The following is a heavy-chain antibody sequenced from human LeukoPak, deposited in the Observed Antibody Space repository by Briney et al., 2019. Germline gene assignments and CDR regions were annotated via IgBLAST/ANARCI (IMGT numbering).Heavy chain of an antibody. D-gene: IGHD6-19*01. Sequence: GGSLRLSCAASGFSFSDYEMNWVRQSPAKGLEWVSNISPNGGTKYYAGSVKGRFTISRDNAKNSLYLQMNSLRAEDTGVYFCWKLAVASADSWGQGTLVTVSS. CDR3: WKLAVASADS. J-gene: IGHJ4*02. CDR1: GFSFSDYE. CDR2: ISPNGGTK. V-gene: IGHV3-48*03.